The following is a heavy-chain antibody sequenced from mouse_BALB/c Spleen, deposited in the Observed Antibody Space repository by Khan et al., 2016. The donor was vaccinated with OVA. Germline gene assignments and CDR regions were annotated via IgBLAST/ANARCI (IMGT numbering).Heavy chain of an antibody. V-gene: IGHV2-9*02. CDR2: IWAGGST. Sequence: QVRLQQSGPGLVAPSQSLSITCTVYGYSLTRYGVHWVRQPPGKGLEWLGLIWAGGSTNYNWALMSRLSISIDNSKSLVFLIMNNLQTDDTALYYCARSKYLARYWGQGTTLTVSS. CDR3: ARSKYLARY. J-gene: IGHJ2*01. D-gene: IGHD3-3*01. CDR1: GYSLTRYG.